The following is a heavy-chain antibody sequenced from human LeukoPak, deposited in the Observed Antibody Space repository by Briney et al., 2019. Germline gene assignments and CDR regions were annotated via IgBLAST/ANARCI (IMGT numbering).Heavy chain of an antibody. CDR3: ASNKSGSYCFDY. CDR2: ISASGAAT. CDR1: GFSFSGSV. J-gene: IGHJ4*02. D-gene: IGHD1-26*01. Sequence: GGSLRLSCAASGFSFSGSVMAWVRQAPGQGLEWVTAISASGAATYYADSVKGRFFISRDNSKNTVSLQLYSLRADDTAVYYCASNKSGSYCFDYWGQGTLVTVSS. V-gene: IGHV3-23*01.